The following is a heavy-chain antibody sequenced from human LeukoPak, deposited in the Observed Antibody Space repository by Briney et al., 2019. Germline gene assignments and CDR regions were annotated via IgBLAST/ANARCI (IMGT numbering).Heavy chain of an antibody. Sequence: GGSLRLSCAASGFTFSNYAMLWVRHAPGKGLEWVAIISYDGSNKYYADSVKGRFTISRDNSKNTLYLQMNSLRSEDTAVYYCARGVGYRLDYWGQGSLVTVSS. CDR3: ARGVGYRLDY. V-gene: IGHV3-30-3*01. J-gene: IGHJ4*02. CDR2: ISYDGSNK. D-gene: IGHD5-12*01. CDR1: GFTFSNYA.